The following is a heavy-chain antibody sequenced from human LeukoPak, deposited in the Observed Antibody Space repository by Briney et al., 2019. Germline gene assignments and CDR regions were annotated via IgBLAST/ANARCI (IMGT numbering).Heavy chain of an antibody. Sequence: ASVKASCKASGYTFTGYYMHWVRQAPGQGLEWMGWINPNSGGTNYAQKFQGRVTMTRDTSISTAYMELSRLRSDDTAVYYCAIVVATIPEAFDYWGQGTLVTVSS. CDR3: AIVVATIPEAFDY. CDR2: INPNSGGT. V-gene: IGHV1-2*02. D-gene: IGHD5-12*01. CDR1: GYTFTGYY. J-gene: IGHJ4*02.